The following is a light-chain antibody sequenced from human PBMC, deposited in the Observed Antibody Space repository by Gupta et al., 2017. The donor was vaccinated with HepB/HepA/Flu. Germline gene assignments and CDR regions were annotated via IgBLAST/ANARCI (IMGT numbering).Light chain of an antibody. V-gene: IGKV1-39*01. CDR2: AAS. J-gene: IGKJ3*01. CDR1: QSISSY. Sequence: DIQMTQSPSSLSASVGDRVTITCRASQSISSYLNWYQQKPGKDPKLLIYAASSLQSGVPSRFSGSGSGTDFTLTISSLQPEDFATYYCQQSYSTLEVTFGPGTKVDIK. CDR3: QQSYSTLEVT.